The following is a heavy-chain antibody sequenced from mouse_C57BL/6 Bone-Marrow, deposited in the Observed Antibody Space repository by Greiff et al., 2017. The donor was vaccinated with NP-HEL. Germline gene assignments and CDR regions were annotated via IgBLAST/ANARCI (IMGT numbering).Heavy chain of an antibody. J-gene: IGHJ2*01. Sequence: VQLKESGAELVRPGASVKLSCTASGFNIKDDYMHWVKQRPEQGLEWIGWIAPENGDTEYASTFQGKATITADTSSTTAYLQLSSPTSEDTAVYYCTPITTVVAGDYWGQGTTLTVSS. D-gene: IGHD1-1*01. CDR1: GFNIKDDY. CDR2: IAPENGDT. V-gene: IGHV14-4*01. CDR3: TPITTVVAGDY.